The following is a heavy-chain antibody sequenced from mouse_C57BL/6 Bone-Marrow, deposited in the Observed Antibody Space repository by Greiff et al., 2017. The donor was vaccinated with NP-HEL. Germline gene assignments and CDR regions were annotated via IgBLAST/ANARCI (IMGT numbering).Heavy chain of an antibody. CDR3: VRQHYDYDYYAMDY. J-gene: IGHJ4*01. V-gene: IGHV10-1*01. CDR1: GFSFNTYA. CDR2: IRSKSNNYAT. D-gene: IGHD2-4*01. Sequence: DVKLQESGGGLVQPKGSLKLSCAASGFSFNTYAMNWVRQAPGKGLEWVARIRSKSNNYATYYADSVKDRFTISRDDSESMLYLQMNNLKTEDTAMYYCVRQHYDYDYYAMDYWGQGTSVTVSS.